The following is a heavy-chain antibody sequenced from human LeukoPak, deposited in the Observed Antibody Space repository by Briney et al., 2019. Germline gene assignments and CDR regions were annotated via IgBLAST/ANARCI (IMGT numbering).Heavy chain of an antibody. CDR2: IKQDGSEK. Sequence: GGSLRLSCAASGFTFSSYWLSWVRQAPGKGLEWVANIKQDGSEKYYVDSVKGRFTISRDNAKNSLYLQMNSLRAEDTAVYYCASGTERWDSSGYYYSDYWGQGTLVTVSS. D-gene: IGHD3-22*01. CDR3: ASGTERWDSSGYYYSDY. V-gene: IGHV3-7*03. CDR1: GFTFSSYW. J-gene: IGHJ4*02.